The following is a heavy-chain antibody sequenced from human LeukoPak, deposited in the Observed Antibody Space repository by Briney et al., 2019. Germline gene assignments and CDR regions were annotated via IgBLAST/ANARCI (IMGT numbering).Heavy chain of an antibody. V-gene: IGHV3-9*01. CDR3: AKDISDFGYGMDV. CDR1: GFTFDDYA. CDR2: ISWNSGSM. Sequence: PGRSLRLSCAASGFTFDDYAMHWVRQAPGKGLEWVSGISWNSGSMGYADSVKGRFTISRDNAKNSLYLQMNSLRAEDTALYYCAKDISDFGYGMDVWGQGTTVTVSS. D-gene: IGHD3-3*01. J-gene: IGHJ6*02.